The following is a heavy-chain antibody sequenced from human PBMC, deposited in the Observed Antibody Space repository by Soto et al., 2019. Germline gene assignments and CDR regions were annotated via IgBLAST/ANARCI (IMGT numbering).Heavy chain of an antibody. CDR1: GYSFTSYW. CDR3: ARLWTHSGYYYKTSNAFDI. D-gene: IGHD3-22*01. CDR2: IDPSDSYT. V-gene: IGHV5-10-1*01. Sequence: GESLKISCKGSGYSFTSYWISWVRQMPGKGLEWMGRIDPSDSYTNYSPSFQGHVTISADKSISTAYLQWSSLKASDTAMYYCARLWTHSGYYYKTSNAFDIWGQGTMVTVSS. J-gene: IGHJ3*02.